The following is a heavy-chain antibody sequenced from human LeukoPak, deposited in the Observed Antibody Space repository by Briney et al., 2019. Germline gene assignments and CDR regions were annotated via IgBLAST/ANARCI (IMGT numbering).Heavy chain of an antibody. CDR3: AKDRHDCGGYGLIDY. J-gene: IGHJ4*02. CDR1: GFIFSLYG. CDR2: IRYDGSKT. Sequence: GGSLRLSCAASGFIFSLYGMHWVRQAPGKGLEWLTFIRYDGSKTYYAHSVKGRFTISRDDYESTLYLQMNSLRAEDTAVYYCAKDRHDCGGYGLIDYWGQGTLVTVSS. V-gene: IGHV3-30*02. D-gene: IGHD4-17*01.